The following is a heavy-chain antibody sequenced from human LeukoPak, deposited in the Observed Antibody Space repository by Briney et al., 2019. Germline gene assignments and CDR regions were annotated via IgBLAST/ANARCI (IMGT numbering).Heavy chain of an antibody. CDR2: IYTSGST. V-gene: IGHV4-4*07. Sequence: SETLSLTCTVSGGSISSYYWSWIRQPAGKGLEWIGRIYTSGSTNYNPSLKSRVTMSVDTSKNQFSLKLSSVTAADTAVYYCARHFPDYGGNTRWYYYYYMDVWGKGTTVTVSS. D-gene: IGHD4-23*01. CDR1: GGSISSYY. J-gene: IGHJ6*03. CDR3: ARHFPDYGGNTRWYYYYYMDV.